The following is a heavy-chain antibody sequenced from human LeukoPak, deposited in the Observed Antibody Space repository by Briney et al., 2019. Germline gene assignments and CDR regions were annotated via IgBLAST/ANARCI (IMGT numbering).Heavy chain of an antibody. D-gene: IGHD3-10*01. Sequence: ASVKVSCKASGYTFTRYYMHWVRHAPGQGLEWMAIINPSGGSARYAQKFQGRVTMTRDTSTSTVYMELSSLRSEDTAVYYCARDQPYGSGSYYHDYWGQGTLVTVSS. J-gene: IGHJ4*02. V-gene: IGHV1-46*01. CDR3: ARDQPYGSGSYYHDY. CDR1: GYTFTRYY. CDR2: INPSGGSA.